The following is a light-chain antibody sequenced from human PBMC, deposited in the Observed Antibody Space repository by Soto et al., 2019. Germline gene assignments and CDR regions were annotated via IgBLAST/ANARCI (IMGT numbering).Light chain of an antibody. CDR1: SSNIGDNT. V-gene: IGLV1-44*01. CDR2: NND. CDR3: STWDDSLDAWV. Sequence: QSVLTQSPSASGTPGQRVAISCSGSSSNIGDNTVHWYQQLPGTAPKLLIYNNDRRPSGVPDRFSGSKSGTSASLAIGGLQSEDEADYYCSTWDDSLDAWVFGGGTKLTVL. J-gene: IGLJ3*02.